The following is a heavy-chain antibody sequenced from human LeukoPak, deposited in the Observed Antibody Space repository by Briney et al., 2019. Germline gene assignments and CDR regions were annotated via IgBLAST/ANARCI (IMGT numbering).Heavy chain of an antibody. D-gene: IGHD1-26*01. J-gene: IGHJ4*02. V-gene: IGHV3-7*01. CDR2: IKQDGSEK. CDR3: ASPRHDGSYSF. Sequence: PGGSLRLSCAASGFTFSSYWMSWVRQAPGKGLEWVANIKQDGSEKYYVDSVKGRFTISRDNAENSLYLQMNSLRAEDTAVYYCASPRHDGSYSFWGQGTLVTVSS. CDR1: GFTFSSYW.